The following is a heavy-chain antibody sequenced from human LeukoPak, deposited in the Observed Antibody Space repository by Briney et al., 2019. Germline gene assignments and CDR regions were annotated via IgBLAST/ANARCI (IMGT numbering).Heavy chain of an antibody. J-gene: IGHJ4*02. V-gene: IGHV1-8*01. CDR3: ARGSYSIAALDY. CDR2: MNPNSGNT. Sequence: GASVKVSCKASGYTFTSYDINWVRQAPGQGLEWMGWMNPNSGNTGYAQKFQGRVTMTRNTSISTAYMELSSLRSEDTAVYYCARGSYSIAALDYWGQGTLVTVSS. D-gene: IGHD6-6*01. CDR1: GYTFTSYD.